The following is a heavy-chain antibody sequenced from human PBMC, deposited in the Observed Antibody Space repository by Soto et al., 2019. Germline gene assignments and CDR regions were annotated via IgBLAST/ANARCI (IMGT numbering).Heavy chain of an antibody. Sequence: PGGSLRLSCAPSGFTVRSTYMSWVRQAPGKVLEWVSAIYSGGFTYYADSVKGRFSITRDMSNNTLYLQMNSLRAEDTAVYYCARISDYDHYYYGMDVWGQGTTVTVSS. D-gene: IGHD5-12*01. V-gene: IGHV3-53*01. J-gene: IGHJ6*02. CDR3: ARISDYDHYYYGMDV. CDR1: GFTVRSTY. CDR2: IYSGGFT.